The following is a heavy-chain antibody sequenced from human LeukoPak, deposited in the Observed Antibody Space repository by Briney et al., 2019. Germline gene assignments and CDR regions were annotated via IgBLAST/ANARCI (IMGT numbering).Heavy chain of an antibody. CDR1: GFTFSSYG. D-gene: IGHD3-22*01. V-gene: IGHV3-48*04. Sequence: PGGSLRLSCAASGFTFSSYGMSWVRQAPGKGLEWVSYISSSGSSIYYADSVKGRFTISRDNAKNSLYLQMNSLRAEDTAVYYCARALYDSSGYYYSGFDYWGQGTLVTVSS. J-gene: IGHJ4*02. CDR2: ISSSGSSI. CDR3: ARALYDSSGYYYSGFDY.